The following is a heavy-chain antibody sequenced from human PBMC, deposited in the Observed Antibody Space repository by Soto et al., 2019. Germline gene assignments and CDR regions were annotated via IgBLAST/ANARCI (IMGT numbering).Heavy chain of an antibody. D-gene: IGHD3-22*01. CDR3: DSSGYYYDY. CDR1: GGSISSYY. Sequence: PSETLSLTCTVSGGSISSYYWSWIRQPPGKGLEWIGYIYYSGSTNYNPSLKSRVTISVDTSKNQFSLKLSSVTAADTAVYYYDSSGYYYDYWGQGTLVTVSS. CDR2: IYYSGST. J-gene: IGHJ4*02. V-gene: IGHV4-59*08.